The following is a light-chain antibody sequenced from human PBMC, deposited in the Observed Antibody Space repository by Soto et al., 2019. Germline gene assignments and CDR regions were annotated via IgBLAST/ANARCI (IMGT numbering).Light chain of an antibody. Sequence: IQMTQSPSSLSASVGDRVTITCRASQGIRNDLGWYQQKPGTAPKRLIYAASSLQSGVPSRFSGSRSGTEFTLTFSSLRPEDFGSYYCLEHNSYRWTFGQGTKVEMK. J-gene: IGKJ1*01. CDR1: QGIRND. CDR3: LEHNSYRWT. V-gene: IGKV1-17*01. CDR2: AAS.